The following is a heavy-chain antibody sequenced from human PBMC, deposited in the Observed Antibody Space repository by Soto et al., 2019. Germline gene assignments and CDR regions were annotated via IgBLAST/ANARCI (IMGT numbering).Heavy chain of an antibody. D-gene: IGHD3-22*01. CDR3: ARGELNYDSSGSGWFDP. CDR1: GGSFSGYY. J-gene: IGHJ5*02. Sequence: SETLSLTGAVYGGSFSGYYWSWIRQPPGKGLEWIGEINHSGSTNYNPSLKSRVTISVDTSKNQFSLKLSSVTAADTAVYYCARGELNYDSSGSGWFDPWGQGTLVTVSS. V-gene: IGHV4-34*01. CDR2: INHSGST.